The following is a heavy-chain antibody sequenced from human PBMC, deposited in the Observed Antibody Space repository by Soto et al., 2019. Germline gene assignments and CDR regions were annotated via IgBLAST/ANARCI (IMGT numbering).Heavy chain of an antibody. CDR1: GFTFGIYA. Sequence: EVQLLESGGGLVQPGGSLRLSCAASGFTFGIYAMSWVRQAPGKGLEWVSSIIDNGGSTYYADSVRGRFTISRDNSKNTLFLQMNSLRADDTAVYYCAKPTRRYAYNFFDYWGQGTLVTVSS. CDR2: IIDNGGST. D-gene: IGHD2-2*01. CDR3: AKPTRRYAYNFFDY. V-gene: IGHV3-23*01. J-gene: IGHJ4*02.